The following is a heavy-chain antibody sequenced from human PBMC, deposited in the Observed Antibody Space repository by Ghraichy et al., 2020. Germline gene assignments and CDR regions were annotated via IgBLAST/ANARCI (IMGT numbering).Heavy chain of an antibody. Sequence: SETRSLTCTVSGGSISSYYWSWIRQPPGKGLEWIGYIYYSGSTNYNPSLKSRVTISVDTSKNQFSLKLSSVTAADTAVYYCARDLGATTEYWGQGTLVTVSS. CDR2: IYYSGST. J-gene: IGHJ4*02. D-gene: IGHD1-26*01. V-gene: IGHV4-59*01. CDR3: ARDLGATTEY. CDR1: GGSISSYY.